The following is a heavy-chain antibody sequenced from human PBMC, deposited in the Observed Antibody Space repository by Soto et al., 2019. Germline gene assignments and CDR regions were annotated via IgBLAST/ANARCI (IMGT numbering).Heavy chain of an antibody. CDR2: VHHTGST. V-gene: IGHV4-4*02. D-gene: IGHD1-26*01. CDR3: AKSWELRRFFAS. Sequence: QVQLQESGPGLVKPSGTLSLTCAVSGASIISENWWTWVRESPGQVLEWIGDVHHTGSTTYNPSLDSRVTMPVDKSKNHFSLILSSVTAADTALYYCAKSWELRRFFASWGQGTLVTVSA. CDR1: GASIISENW. J-gene: IGHJ4*02.